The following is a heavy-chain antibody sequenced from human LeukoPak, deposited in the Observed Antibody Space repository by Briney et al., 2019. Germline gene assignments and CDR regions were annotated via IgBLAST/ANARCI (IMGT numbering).Heavy chain of an antibody. D-gene: IGHD2-15*01. J-gene: IGHJ3*02. V-gene: IGHV1-69*13. CDR1: RGTFSSYA. CDR2: LIPIFGTA. Sequence: ASVKASSNASRGTFSSYAICWVRQAPGQGVEWMGGLIPIFGTANYAQKFQGRVTITADESTSTAHMELSSLRSEETAVYYCAMAVVVAATLAFDIWGQGTMVTVSS. CDR3: AMAVVVAATLAFDI.